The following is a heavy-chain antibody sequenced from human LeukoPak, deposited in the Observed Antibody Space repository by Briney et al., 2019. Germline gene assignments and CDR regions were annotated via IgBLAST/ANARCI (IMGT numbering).Heavy chain of an antibody. V-gene: IGHV3-7*01. Sequence: GVSLRLSCTASGFTLSSHWVVWVRQAPGKGLECVANIKQDGSATYYVDSVKGRFTISRDNAYNSLFLQLNSLRAEDTAVYFCARYSYGANPEFDYWGQGTLVTVSS. CDR2: IKQDGSAT. CDR3: ARYSYGANPEFDY. J-gene: IGHJ4*02. D-gene: IGHD4-17*01. CDR1: GFTLSSHW.